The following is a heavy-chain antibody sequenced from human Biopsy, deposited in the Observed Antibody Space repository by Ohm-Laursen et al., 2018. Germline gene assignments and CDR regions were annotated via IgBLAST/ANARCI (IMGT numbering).Heavy chain of an antibody. D-gene: IGHD3-10*01. CDR1: GYTFTSYD. CDR2: MNSNSGNT. V-gene: IGHV1-8*01. Sequence: SVKVSCKASGYTFTSYDINWVRQATGQGLEWMGWMNSNSGNTDYAQKFQGRVTVTRNTSISTAYMELNSLRSEDTAVYYCARGSFWFGGDYYYYGMDVWGQGTTVTVSS. J-gene: IGHJ6*02. CDR3: ARGSFWFGGDYYYYGMDV.